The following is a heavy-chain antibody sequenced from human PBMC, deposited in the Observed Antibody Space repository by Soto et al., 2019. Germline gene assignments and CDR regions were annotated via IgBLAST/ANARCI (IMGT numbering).Heavy chain of an antibody. Sequence: QVQLQQWGAGLLRPSETLSLTCAVYGGSFSAYYWSWIRQPPGKGLEWIGQISHSGTTNYNPSLNSRVTISLDTSKNQFSLKLTSVTAADTAVYYCARDRGWLDFWGRGTPVTVSS. CDR3: ARDRGWLDF. D-gene: IGHD6-19*01. CDR2: ISHSGTT. V-gene: IGHV4-34*01. J-gene: IGHJ4*02. CDR1: GGSFSAYY.